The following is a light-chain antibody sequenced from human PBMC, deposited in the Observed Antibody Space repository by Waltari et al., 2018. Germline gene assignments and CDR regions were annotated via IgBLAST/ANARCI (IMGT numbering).Light chain of an antibody. CDR2: EAS. CDR3: QQRTSWPLT. Sequence: EIVLTQSPATLSLSPRERDTLSCRASQSISSNLGWYQQKPGQAPRLLIHEASKRATGIPARFLGSGSGTDFTLTISSLEAEDFAVYYCQQRTSWPLTFGGGTRVEVK. J-gene: IGKJ4*01. CDR1: QSISSN. V-gene: IGKV3-11*01.